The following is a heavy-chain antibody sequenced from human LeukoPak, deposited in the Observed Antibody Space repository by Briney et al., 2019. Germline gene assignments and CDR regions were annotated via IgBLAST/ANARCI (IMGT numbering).Heavy chain of an antibody. V-gene: IGHV3-23*01. D-gene: IGHD3-10*01. CDR2: IGEEKSGSWT. J-gene: IGHJ6*03. CDR3: AKVRGVSHPPYMDV. Sequence: GGSLRLSCAASGFTLSNYPMGWVRQAPVKGLEWLSAIGEEKSGSWTKSADSVKGRFTISRDNSENTLYLQMNSLRAEDTAVYYCAKVRGVSHPPYMDVWGKGTTVTVSS. CDR1: GFTLSNYP.